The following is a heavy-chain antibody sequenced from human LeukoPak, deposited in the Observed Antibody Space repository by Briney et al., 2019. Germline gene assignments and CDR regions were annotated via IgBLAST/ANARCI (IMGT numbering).Heavy chain of an antibody. D-gene: IGHD4-17*01. Sequence: SETLSLTCAVYGGSFSGYYWSWIRQPPGKGLEWIGEINHSGSTNYNPSLKSRVTISVDTSKNQFSLKLSSVTAADTAVYYCARGHYGDSIFDYRGQGTLVTVSS. J-gene: IGHJ4*02. CDR1: GGSFSGYY. CDR2: INHSGST. V-gene: IGHV4-34*01. CDR3: ARGHYGDSIFDY.